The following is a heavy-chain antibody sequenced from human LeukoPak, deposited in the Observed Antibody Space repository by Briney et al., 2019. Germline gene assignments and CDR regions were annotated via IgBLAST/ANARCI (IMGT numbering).Heavy chain of an antibody. V-gene: IGHV4-34*01. CDR3: ARQLYGSDY. Sequence: SETLSLTCDVSGVSFSTYYWSWIRQSPEKGLEWIGEVNHSGYTNYNPSLKGRVTISVDTSKNQFSLKLSSVTAADMAVYYCARQLYGSDYWGQGTLVTVSS. CDR2: VNHSGYT. J-gene: IGHJ4*02. CDR1: GVSFSTYY. D-gene: IGHD4-17*01.